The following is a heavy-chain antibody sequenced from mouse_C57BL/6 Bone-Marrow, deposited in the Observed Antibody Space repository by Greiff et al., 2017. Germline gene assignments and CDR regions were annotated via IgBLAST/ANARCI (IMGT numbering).Heavy chain of an antibody. Sequence: DVMLVESGGGLVQPKGSLKLSCAASGFTFNTYAMPWVRQAPGKGLEWVARIRSKSSNYATYYADSVKDRFTISRDDSQSMLYLQMNNLKTEDTAMYYCVRDRGDFTWFAYWGQGTLVTVSA. CDR3: VRDRGDFTWFAY. CDR2: IRSKSSNYAT. V-gene: IGHV10-3*01. CDR1: GFTFNTYA. J-gene: IGHJ3*01. D-gene: IGHD2-13*01.